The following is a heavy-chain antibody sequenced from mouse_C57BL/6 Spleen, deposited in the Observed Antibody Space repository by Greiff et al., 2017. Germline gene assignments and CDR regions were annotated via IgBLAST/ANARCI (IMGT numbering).Heavy chain of an antibody. Sequence: QVQLQQSGAELARPGASVKLSCKASGYTFTSYGISWVKQRTGQGLEWIGEIYPRSGNTYYIEKFKGKATLTADKSSSTAYMELRSLTSEDSAVYFCAKYGSSYEGVWFAYWGQGTLVTVSA. CDR1: GYTFTSYG. J-gene: IGHJ3*01. V-gene: IGHV1-81*01. D-gene: IGHD1-1*01. CDR2: IYPRSGNT. CDR3: AKYGSSYEGVWFAY.